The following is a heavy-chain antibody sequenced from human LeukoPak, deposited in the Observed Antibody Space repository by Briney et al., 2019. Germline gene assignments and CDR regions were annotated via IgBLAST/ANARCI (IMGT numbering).Heavy chain of an antibody. Sequence: PSETLSLTCTVSGDSIGSYYWSWIRQPPGKGLEWIGSVYSSGSTNYNPSVKSRVTISVDTSKNQFSLKLSSVTAADTAVYYCARANVRYYYGSGSSYFDYWGQGTLDTVSS. CDR3: ARANVRYYYGSGSSYFDY. D-gene: IGHD3-10*01. J-gene: IGHJ4*02. CDR2: VYSSGST. V-gene: IGHV4-4*09. CDR1: GDSIGSYY.